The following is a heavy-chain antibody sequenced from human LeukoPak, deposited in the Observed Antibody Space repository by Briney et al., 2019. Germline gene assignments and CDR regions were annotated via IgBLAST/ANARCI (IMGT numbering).Heavy chain of an antibody. CDR2: TSAYNGNT. J-gene: IGHJ4*02. D-gene: IGHD4-17*01. CDR1: GYTFTSYG. V-gene: IGHV1-18*01. Sequence: ASVKVSCKASGYTFTSYGISWVRQAPGQGLEWMGWTSAYNGNTNYAQKLQGRVTMTTDTSTSTAYMELRSLRSDDTAVYYCARDLRVGTVFDYWGQGTLVTVSS. CDR3: ARDLRVGTVFDY.